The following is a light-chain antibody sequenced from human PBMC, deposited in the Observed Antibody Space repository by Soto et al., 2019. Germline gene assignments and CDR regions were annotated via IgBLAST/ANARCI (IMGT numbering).Light chain of an antibody. CDR1: SSDVGGYNY. V-gene: IGLV2-14*01. J-gene: IGLJ2*01. CDR2: DVS. CDR3: SSYTSSNTLGV. Sequence: QSALTQPASVSGSPGQSITISCTGTSSDVGGYNYVSWYQQHPGKAPKLMIYDVSNRPSGVSNRFPGSNSGNTASLTISGPQAAAEADYYYSSYTSSNTLGVFGRGPKVTVL.